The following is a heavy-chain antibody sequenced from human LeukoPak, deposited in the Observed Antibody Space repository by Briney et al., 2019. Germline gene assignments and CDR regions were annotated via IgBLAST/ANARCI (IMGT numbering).Heavy chain of an antibody. CDR1: GFTFSRSG. CDR3: ARDLGSVPFDY. Sequence: GGSLRLSCAASGFTFSRSGMHWVRQAPGKGLEWVAVIWDDGSTQKYADSVKGRFTISRDNSKSMLYLQMNTLRAENTAVYYCARDLGSVPFDYWGQGTLVTVSA. V-gene: IGHV3-33*01. CDR2: IWDDGSTQ. J-gene: IGHJ4*02.